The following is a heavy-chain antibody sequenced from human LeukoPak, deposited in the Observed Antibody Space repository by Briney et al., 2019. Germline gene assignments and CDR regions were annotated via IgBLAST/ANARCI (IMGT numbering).Heavy chain of an antibody. J-gene: IGHJ4*02. CDR1: GGSISSYY. V-gene: IGHV4-59*08. CDR2: IYYSGST. CDR3: ARSTPWGSPDY. Sequence: PSETLSLTCTDSGGSISSYYWSWIRQPPGKGLEWIGYIYYSGSTNYNPSLKSRVTISVDTSKNQFSLKLSSVTAADTAVYYCARSTPWGSPDYWGQGTLVTVSS. D-gene: IGHD1-26*01.